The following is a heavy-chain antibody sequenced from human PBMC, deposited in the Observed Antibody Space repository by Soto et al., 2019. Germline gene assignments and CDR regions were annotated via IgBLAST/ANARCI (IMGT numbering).Heavy chain of an antibody. J-gene: IGHJ4*02. CDR3: ARDQYSRGSYCFDY. D-gene: IGHD6-19*01. CDR2: VYYSGTT. Sequence: SETPSITSTVSGDSISSGGYYWSWIRQLPGKGLEWIGYVYYSGTTYYNPSLASRVTISVDTSKNQFSLKLSSVTAADTAVYYCARDQYSRGSYCFDYWGQGTLVTVSS. V-gene: IGHV4-31*03. CDR1: GDSISSGGYY.